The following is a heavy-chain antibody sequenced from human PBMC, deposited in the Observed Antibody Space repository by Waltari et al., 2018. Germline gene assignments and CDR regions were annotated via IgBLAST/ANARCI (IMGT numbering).Heavy chain of an antibody. CDR1: GFTFSSYS. CDR3: ARGEKGVGAKQKGLNNWFDP. J-gene: IGHJ5*02. D-gene: IGHD1-26*01. CDR2: ISSSSRYI. V-gene: IGHV3-21*01. Sequence: EVQLVESGGGLVKPGGSLRLSCAASGFTFSSYSMNWIRQAPGKGLEWVSSISSSSRYIYYADSVKGRFTISRDNAKNSLYLQMNSLRAKDTAVYYCARGEKGVGAKQKGLNNWFDPWGQGTLVTVSS.